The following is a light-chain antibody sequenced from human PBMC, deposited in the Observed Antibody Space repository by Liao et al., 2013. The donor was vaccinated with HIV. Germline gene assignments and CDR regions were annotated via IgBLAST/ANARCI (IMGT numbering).Light chain of an antibody. CDR1: NIGTKR. Sequence: SYVLTQPPSVSVAPGTTATITCGGINIGTKRVHWYQHKPGQAPVVVISYDSNRPSGISERFSGSNSGNTATLTISRVEAGDEADYYCQVWDSSSALFGGGTKLTVL. V-gene: IGLV3-21*01. J-gene: IGLJ2*01. CDR2: YDS. CDR3: QVWDSSSAL.